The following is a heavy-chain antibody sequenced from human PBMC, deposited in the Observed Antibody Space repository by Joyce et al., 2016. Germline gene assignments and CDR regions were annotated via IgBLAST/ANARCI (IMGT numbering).Heavy chain of an antibody. V-gene: IGHV1-69*01. J-gene: IGHJ4*02. D-gene: IGHD2-8*02. CDR2: IVPSFGAA. CDR1: GVPYSSYS. Sequence: QEQLVQSGADMKKPGSSVKVSCKTSGVPYSSYSISWVRQAPGEGREWRGGIVPSFGAAAYAQKFQGRVIITADESTSTIHIELSKLTSEDTAVYDCAREGYWDPTGFPVSHIWGQGTQVVVSS. CDR3: AREGYWDPTGFPVSHI.